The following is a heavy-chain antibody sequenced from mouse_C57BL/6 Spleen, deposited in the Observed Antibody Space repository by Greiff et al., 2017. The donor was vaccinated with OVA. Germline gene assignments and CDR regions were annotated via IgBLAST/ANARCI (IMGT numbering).Heavy chain of an antibody. Sequence: EVQLQQSGPELVKPGASVKISCKASGYTFTDYYMNWVKQSHGKSLEWIGDINPNNGGTSYNQKFKGKATLTVDKSSSTAYMELRSLTSEDSAVYYCAVYYGSSHWYFDVWGTGTTVTVSS. J-gene: IGHJ1*03. CDR1: GYTFTDYY. CDR3: AVYYGSSHWYFDV. D-gene: IGHD1-1*01. CDR2: INPNNGGT. V-gene: IGHV1-26*01.